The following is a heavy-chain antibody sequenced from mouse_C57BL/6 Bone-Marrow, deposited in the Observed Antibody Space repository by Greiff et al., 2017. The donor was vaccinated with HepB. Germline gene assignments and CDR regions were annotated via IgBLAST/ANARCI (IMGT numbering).Heavy chain of an antibody. CDR2: FYPGRGSI. CDR3: ARNPYDYEGFAY. J-gene: IGHJ3*01. V-gene: IGHV1-62-2*01. Sequence: QVHVKQSGAELVKPGASVKLSCKASGYTFTEYTIHWVKQRSGQGLEWMGWFYPGRGSITYNEKFKDKATLTADKSSSTVYMGFSRLTSDDSEVYFCARNPYDYEGFAYWGQGTLVTVSA. CDR1: GYTFTEYT. D-gene: IGHD2-4*01.